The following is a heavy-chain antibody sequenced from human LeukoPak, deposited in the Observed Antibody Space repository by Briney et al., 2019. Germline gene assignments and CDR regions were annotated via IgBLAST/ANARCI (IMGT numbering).Heavy chain of an antibody. D-gene: IGHD4-23*01. V-gene: IGHV4-31*03. J-gene: IGHJ4*02. CDR1: GGSISSGGYF. CDR2: IYYSGST. CDR3: ARGNGRWPTTNFDY. Sequence: SETLSLTCTVSGGSISSGGYFWSWVRQHPGKGLEWIGYIYYSGSTYYNPSLKSRVTISVDTSQNQFSLKLSSVTAADTAVYYCARGNGRWPTTNFDYWGQGTLVTVSS.